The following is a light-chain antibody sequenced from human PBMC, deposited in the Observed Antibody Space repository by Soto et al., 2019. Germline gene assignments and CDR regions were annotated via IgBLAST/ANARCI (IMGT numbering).Light chain of an antibody. V-gene: IGKV3-20*01. CDR3: NQYGSSPLT. J-gene: IGKJ4*01. Sequence: EIVLTQSPGTLSLSPGERATLSCRASQSVSSSYLAWYQQKPGQAPRLLNYGASSRATGSPDRVSGSGSGTDFTLTISRLEPEDFAVYYCNQYGSSPLTFGGGTKVEIK. CDR1: QSVSSSY. CDR2: GAS.